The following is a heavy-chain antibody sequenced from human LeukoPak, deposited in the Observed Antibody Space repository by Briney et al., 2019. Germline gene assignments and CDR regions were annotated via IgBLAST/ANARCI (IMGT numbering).Heavy chain of an antibody. J-gene: IGHJ4*02. CDR2: ITPSGGT. Sequence: ASVNVSCKASGYTFTSYAMHWVRQAPGQGLEWMGWITPSGGTNYPQKFQGRVAITRDTSITTAYMDLSRLTSDDTAVYYCARDRYGDGFAHFDYWGQGALVTASS. CDR1: GYTFTSYA. CDR3: ARDRYGDGFAHFDY. V-gene: IGHV1-2*02. D-gene: IGHD5-24*01.